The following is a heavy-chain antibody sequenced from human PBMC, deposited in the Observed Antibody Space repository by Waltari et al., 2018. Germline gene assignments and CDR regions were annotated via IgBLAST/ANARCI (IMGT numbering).Heavy chain of an antibody. V-gene: IGHV1-2*02. D-gene: IGHD6-19*01. CDR2: INPHSGDT. J-gene: IGHJ5*02. CDR1: GYTFTTYY. Sequence: QVQLVQSGAEVKKPGASVKVSCKASGYTFTTYYIHWVRQAPGQGLEWMGWINPHSGDTNYAQTFQGRVTMTRDTSITTVHLALSSLTSDDTAVYYCARNNEQWLAFSFDPWGQGTLVTVSS. CDR3: ARNNEQWLAFSFDP.